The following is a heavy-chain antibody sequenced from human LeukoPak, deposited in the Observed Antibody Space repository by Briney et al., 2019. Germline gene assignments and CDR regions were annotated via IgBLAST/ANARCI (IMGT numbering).Heavy chain of an antibody. CDR2: VNPNSGGT. V-gene: IGHV1-2*02. Sequence: GASVKVSCKASGYTFTGYYMHWVRQAPGQGLEWTGWVNPNSGGTNFAQKFQGRVTMTRDTSISTAYMELSRLRSDDTAVYFCARDREYRSSSYPLDYWGQGTLVTVSS. J-gene: IGHJ4*02. D-gene: IGHD6-6*01. CDR3: ARDREYRSSSYPLDY. CDR1: GYTFTGYY.